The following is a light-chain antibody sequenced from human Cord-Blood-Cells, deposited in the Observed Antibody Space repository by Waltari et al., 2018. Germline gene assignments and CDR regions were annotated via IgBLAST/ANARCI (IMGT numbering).Light chain of an antibody. Sequence: QSALTQPASVSGSPGQSITISCTGTSSDVGGYNYVSWYQQHPGKAPKLMIYDVSNRPAGVSNRFSRYKSGNTASLTISGLQAEDEADYYCSSYTSSSTWVFGGGTKLTVL. J-gene: IGLJ3*02. CDR3: SSYTSSSTWV. CDR1: SSDVGGYNY. V-gene: IGLV2-14*03. CDR2: DVS.